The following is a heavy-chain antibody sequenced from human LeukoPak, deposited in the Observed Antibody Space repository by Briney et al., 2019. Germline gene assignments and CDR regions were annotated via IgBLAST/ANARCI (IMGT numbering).Heavy chain of an antibody. CDR2: ISWNSGSI. Sequence: PGRSLRLSCAASGFTFDDYAMHWVRQAPGKGLEWVSGISWNSGSIGYADSVKGRFTISRDNAKNSLYLQMNSLRAEDTAVYFCARDVYDTSGYPPTEGDFDHWGQGTLVTVSS. CDR1: GFTFDDYA. CDR3: ARDVYDTSGYPPTEGDFDH. V-gene: IGHV3-9*01. D-gene: IGHD3-22*01. J-gene: IGHJ4*02.